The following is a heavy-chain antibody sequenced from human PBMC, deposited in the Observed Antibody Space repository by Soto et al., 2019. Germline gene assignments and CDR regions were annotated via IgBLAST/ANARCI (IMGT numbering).Heavy chain of an antibody. V-gene: IGHV1-46*01. D-gene: IGHD1-7*01. Sequence: GASVKVSCKASGYTFTSYYMHGVRQAPGQGLEWMGRINPSRGSTNYAQKFQGRVTITADKSTSTAYMELSSLRSEDTAVYYCASGITGTTEFVLLDPWGQGTLVTVSS. J-gene: IGHJ5*02. CDR1: GYTFTSYY. CDR3: ASGITGTTEFVLLDP. CDR2: INPSRGST.